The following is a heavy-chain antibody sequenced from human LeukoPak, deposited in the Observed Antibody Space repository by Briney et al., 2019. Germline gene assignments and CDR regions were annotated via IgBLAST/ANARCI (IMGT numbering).Heavy chain of an antibody. CDR3: ARSANDYGDYYFDY. CDR2: IYTSGST. V-gene: IGHV4-4*07. CDR1: GGSISSYY. J-gene: IGHJ4*02. D-gene: IGHD4-17*01. Sequence: PSETLSLTCTVSGGSISSYYWSWIRQPAGKGLECIGRIYTSGSTNYNPSLKSRVTMSVDTSKNQFSLKLSSVTAADTAVYYCARSANDYGDYYFDYLGRGTLVTVSS.